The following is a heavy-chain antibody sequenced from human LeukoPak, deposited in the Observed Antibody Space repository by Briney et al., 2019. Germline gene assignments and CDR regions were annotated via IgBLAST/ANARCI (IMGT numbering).Heavy chain of an antibody. D-gene: IGHD5-24*01. CDR3: AKDERWLQSNYYYYYMDV. J-gene: IGHJ6*03. Sequence: GGSLRLSCAASGFTFSSYSMNWVRQAPGKGLEWVAFIRYNGSNKYYADSVKGRFTISRDNSKNTLYLQMNSLRAEDTAVYYCAKDERWLQSNYYYYYMDVWGKGTTVTISS. V-gene: IGHV3-30*02. CDR1: GFTFSSYS. CDR2: IRYNGSNK.